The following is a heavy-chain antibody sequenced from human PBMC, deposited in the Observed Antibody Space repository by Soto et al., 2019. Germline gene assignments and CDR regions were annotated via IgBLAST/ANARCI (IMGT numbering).Heavy chain of an antibody. J-gene: IGHJ6*02. D-gene: IGHD1-26*01. CDR3: VRDLNEHGSYDVFDYYYGMDV. CDR2: ISSSGSTI. CDR1: GLNSSSYE. V-gene: IGHV3-48*03. Sequence: GASLRLSCAASGLNSSSYEMNCARQAPGKGLEWVSYISSSGSTIYYAVSVKGRFTISRDNATNSLYLQMKSLKAEDTAVCYCVRDLNEHGSYDVFDYYYGMDVWGQGTTVTVSS.